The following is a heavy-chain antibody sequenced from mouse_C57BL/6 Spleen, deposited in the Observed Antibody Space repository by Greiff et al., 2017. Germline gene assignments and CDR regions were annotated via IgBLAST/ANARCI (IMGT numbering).Heavy chain of an antibody. Sequence: VQLQQSGPELVKPGASVKISCKASGYSFTGYYMNWVKQSPEKSLEWIGEINPRSGNTYYNEKFKGKATLTADKSSSTAYMELRSLTSEDSAVYFCARSHYYDYDDYAMDYWCQGTSVTVSS. D-gene: IGHD2-4*01. J-gene: IGHJ4*01. CDR2: INPRSGNT. CDR1: GYSFTGYY. CDR3: ARSHYYDYDDYAMDY. V-gene: IGHV1-42*01.